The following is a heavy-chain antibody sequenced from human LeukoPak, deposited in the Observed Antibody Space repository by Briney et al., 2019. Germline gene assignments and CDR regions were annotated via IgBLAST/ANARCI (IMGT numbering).Heavy chain of an antibody. Sequence: NPSETLSLTCTVSGGSISSGGYYWSWIRQHPGKGLEWIGYIYYSGSTYYNPSLKSRVTISVDTSKNQFSLKLSSVTAADTAVYYCARVHSSGDAFDIWGQGTMVTVSS. CDR1: GGSISSGGYY. D-gene: IGHD3-22*01. CDR2: IYYSGST. J-gene: IGHJ3*02. CDR3: ARVHSSGDAFDI. V-gene: IGHV4-31*03.